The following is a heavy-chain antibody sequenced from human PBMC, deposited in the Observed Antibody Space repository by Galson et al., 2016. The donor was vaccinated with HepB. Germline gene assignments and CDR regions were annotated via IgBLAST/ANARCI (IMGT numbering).Heavy chain of an antibody. D-gene: IGHD4-17*01. J-gene: IGHJ6*02. CDR3: AGLKVDYGDYGGYYFGMDV. CDR1: GGSISHFY. Sequence: SETLSLTCTVSGGSISHFYWSWIRQPPGEGLEWIGYIHHSGSTTYKASLKSLLTISIDTSKDQFPLKLSPVTAADTALYHCAGLKVDYGDYGGYYFGMDVWGQGTTVTVSS. V-gene: IGHV4-59*08. CDR2: IHHSGST.